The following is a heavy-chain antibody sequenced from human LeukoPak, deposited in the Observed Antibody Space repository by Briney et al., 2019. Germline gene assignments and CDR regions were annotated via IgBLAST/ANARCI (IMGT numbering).Heavy chain of an antibody. CDR2: IYYSGST. CDR1: GGSISSYY. D-gene: IGHD2-15*01. Sequence: SETLSLTCTVSGGSISSYYWNWIRQPPGKGLEWIGYIYYSGSTYYNPSLKSRVTISVDTSKNQFSLKLSSVTAADTAVYYCARDCSGGSCYSPGYYYYGMDVWGQGTTVTVSS. CDR3: ARDCSGGSCYSPGYYYYGMDV. V-gene: IGHV4-30-4*08. J-gene: IGHJ6*02.